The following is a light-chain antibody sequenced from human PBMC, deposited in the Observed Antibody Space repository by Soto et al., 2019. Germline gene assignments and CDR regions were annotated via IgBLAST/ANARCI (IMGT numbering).Light chain of an antibody. CDR2: DVS. V-gene: IGLV2-11*01. CDR1: SSDVGGYNY. J-gene: IGLJ3*02. Sequence: QSALTQPRSVSGSPGQSVTISCTGTSSDVGGYNYVSWYQQHPGKAPKFMIYDVSKRPSGVPDRFSGSKSDNTASLTISGRQAEDEADSYCCSYAGSYTWVFGGGTKLTVL. CDR3: CSYAGSYTWV.